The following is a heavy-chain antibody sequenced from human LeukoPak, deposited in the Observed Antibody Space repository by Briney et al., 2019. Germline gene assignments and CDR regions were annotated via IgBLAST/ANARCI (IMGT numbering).Heavy chain of an antibody. CDR3: ARDPHPGWLLQGKYFQH. V-gene: IGHV3-33*01. D-gene: IGHD3-22*01. J-gene: IGHJ1*01. CDR1: GFTFSSYG. CDR2: IWYDGSNK. Sequence: GGSLRLSCAASGFTFSSYGMHWVRQAPGKGLEWVAVIWYDGSNKYYADSVKGRFTISRDNSKNTLYLQMNSLRAEDTAVYYCARDPHPGWLLQGKYFQHWGQGTLVTVSS.